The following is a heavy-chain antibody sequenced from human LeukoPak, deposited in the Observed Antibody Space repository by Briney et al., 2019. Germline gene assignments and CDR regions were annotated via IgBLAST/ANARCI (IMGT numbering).Heavy chain of an antibody. D-gene: IGHD3-10*01. Sequence: ASVKVSCTASGYTFTGYYMHWVRQAPGQGLEWMGWINPNSGGTNYAQTFQGRVTMTRDTSISTAYMELSRLRSDDTAVYYCAREDAVTLDYWGQGTLVTVSS. CDR1: GYTFTGYY. V-gene: IGHV1-2*02. CDR2: INPNSGGT. CDR3: AREDAVTLDY. J-gene: IGHJ4*02.